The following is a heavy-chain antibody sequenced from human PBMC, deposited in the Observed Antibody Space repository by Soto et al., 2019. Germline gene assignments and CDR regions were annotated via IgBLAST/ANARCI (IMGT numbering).Heavy chain of an antibody. CDR3: ARGGMGILTGYDAFDI. J-gene: IGHJ3*02. CDR1: GFTFSSYG. CDR2: IWYDGSNK. V-gene: IGHV3-33*01. D-gene: IGHD3-9*01. Sequence: QVLLVESGGGVVQPGRSLRLSCAASGFTFSSYGMHWVRQAPGKGLEWVAVIWYDGSNKYYADSVKGRFTISRDNSKNTLYLQMNSLRAEDTAVYYCARGGMGILTGYDAFDIWGQGTMVTVSS.